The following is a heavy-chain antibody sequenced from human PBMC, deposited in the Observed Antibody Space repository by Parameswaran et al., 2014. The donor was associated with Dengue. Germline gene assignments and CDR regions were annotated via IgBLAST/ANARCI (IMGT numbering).Heavy chain of an antibody. Sequence: RWIRQPPGKGLEWIGYIYYSGSTYYNPSLKSRVTISVDTSKNQFSLKLSSVTAADTAVYYCARYTTYYDILTGYYNRVKAFDIWGQGTMVTVSS. J-gene: IGHJ3*02. V-gene: IGHV4-30-4*01. CDR3: ARYTTYYDILTGYYNRVKAFDI. CDR2: IYYSGST. D-gene: IGHD3-9*01.